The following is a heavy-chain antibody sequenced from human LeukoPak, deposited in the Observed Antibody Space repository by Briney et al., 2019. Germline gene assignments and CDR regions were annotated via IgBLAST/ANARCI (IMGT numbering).Heavy chain of an antibody. Sequence: PGGSLRLSCAASGFSFSTFWMSWVLQAPGQGLEWVANIKQDGSEKYYVDSVKGRFTISRDNTKKSLSLQMNSLRADDTAVYYCARGGSSSSGWFDPWGQGTLVTVSS. J-gene: IGHJ5*02. V-gene: IGHV3-7*01. CDR2: IKQDGSEK. CDR3: ARGGSSSSGWFDP. D-gene: IGHD6-6*01. CDR1: GFSFSTFW.